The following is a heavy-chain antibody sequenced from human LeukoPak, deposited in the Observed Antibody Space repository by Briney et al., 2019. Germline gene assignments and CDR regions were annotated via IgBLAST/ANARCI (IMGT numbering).Heavy chain of an antibody. CDR3: ARIWFGELVLDY. J-gene: IGHJ4*02. V-gene: IGHV3-7*02. CDR1: GFTFSSYW. D-gene: IGHD3-10*01. Sequence: PGGSLRLSCAASGFTFSSYWMSWVRQAPGKGLEWVANMKQDGRDKYYVDSVKGRFTISRDNAKNSLYLQMNSLRGEDTAVYYCARIWFGELVLDYWGQGTLVTVSS. CDR2: MKQDGRDK.